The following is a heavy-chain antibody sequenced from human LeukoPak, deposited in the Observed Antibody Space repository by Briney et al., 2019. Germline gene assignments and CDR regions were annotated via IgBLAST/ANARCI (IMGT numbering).Heavy chain of an antibody. D-gene: IGHD3-10*01. CDR1: GYTFTGYY. CDR3: ARDLPHYYGSGTPGYAFDI. V-gene: IGHV1-46*01. Sequence: ASVKVSCKASGYTFTGYYMHWVRQAPGQGLEWMGIINPSGGSTSYAQKFQGRVTMTRDTSTSTVYMELSSLRPEDTAVYYCARDLPHYYGSGTPGYAFDIWGQGTMVTVSS. CDR2: INPSGGST. J-gene: IGHJ3*02.